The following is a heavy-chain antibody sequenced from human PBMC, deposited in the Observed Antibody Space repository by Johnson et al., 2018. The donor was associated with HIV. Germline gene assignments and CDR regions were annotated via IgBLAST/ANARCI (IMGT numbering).Heavy chain of an antibody. V-gene: IGHV3-13*01. CDR1: GFSFSDYD. J-gene: IGHJ3*02. D-gene: IGHD6-19*01. Sequence: VQLVESGGGLVQPGGSLRLSCAASGFSFSDYDMHWVSQLPGKSLEWVSAIGTAGVTFYPGSVKGRFTISRENPKNSLYLQMNSLRAGDTAIYYCARGGSSGWSGFLAFDIWGQGTMVTVSS. CDR3: ARGGSSGWSGFLAFDI. CDR2: IGTAGVT.